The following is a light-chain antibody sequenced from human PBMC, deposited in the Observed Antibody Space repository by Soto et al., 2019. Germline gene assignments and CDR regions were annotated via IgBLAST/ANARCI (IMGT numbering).Light chain of an antibody. CDR1: SSDVGGYNY. V-gene: IGLV2-8*01. CDR3: SSYAGSKNGNVV. Sequence: QSVLTQPPSASGSPGQAVTISCTGTSSDVGGYNYVSWYQQHPGKAPKLMIYEVNKRPSGVPDRFSGSKSGNTASLTVSGLQAEDEADYYCSSYAGSKNGNVVFGGGTKLTVL. CDR2: EVN. J-gene: IGLJ2*01.